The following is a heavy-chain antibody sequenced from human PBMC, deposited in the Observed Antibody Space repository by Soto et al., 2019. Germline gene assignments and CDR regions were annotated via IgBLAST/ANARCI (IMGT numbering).Heavy chain of an antibody. V-gene: IGHV4-34*01. CDR2: INHSGST. Sequence: SETLSLTCAVYGGSFSGYYWSWIRQPPGKGLEWIGEINHSGSTNYNPSLKSRVTISVDTSKNQFSLKLSSVTAADTAVYYCASPLHPVAGTSGSYWGQGTLVTVSS. D-gene: IGHD6-19*01. CDR1: GGSFSGYY. CDR3: ASPLHPVAGTSGSY. J-gene: IGHJ4*02.